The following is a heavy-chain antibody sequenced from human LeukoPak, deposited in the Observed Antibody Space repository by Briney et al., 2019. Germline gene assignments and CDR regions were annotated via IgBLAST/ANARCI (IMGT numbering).Heavy chain of an antibody. J-gene: IGHJ4*02. V-gene: IGHV4-39*01. CDR1: GGSISSSSYY. CDR2: IYYSGST. Sequence: SETLSLTCTVSGGSISSSSYYWGWIRQPPGKGLEWIGSIYYSGSTYYNPSLKSRVTISVDTSKNQFSLKLSSVTAADTAVYYCARLVLLEWLPPRGYFDYWGQGTLVTVSS. D-gene: IGHD3-3*01. CDR3: ARLVLLEWLPPRGYFDY.